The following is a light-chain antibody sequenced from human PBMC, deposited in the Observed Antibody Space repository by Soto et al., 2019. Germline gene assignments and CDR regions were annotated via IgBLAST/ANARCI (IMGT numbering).Light chain of an antibody. CDR3: QQYGSSPLT. V-gene: IGKV3-20*01. CDR2: GAS. CDR1: QSVSNNY. J-gene: IGKJ4*01. Sequence: EIVLTQSPGTLSLSPGERATLSCRASQSVSNNYLAWYQQKPGQAPRLLISGASSRATGIPDRFNGSGSGTDFSLTISRLEPEDFAVYYCQQYGSSPLTFGGGTKVEIK.